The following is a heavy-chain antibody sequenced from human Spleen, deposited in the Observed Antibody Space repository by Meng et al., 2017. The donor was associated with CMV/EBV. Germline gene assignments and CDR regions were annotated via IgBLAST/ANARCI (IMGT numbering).Heavy chain of an antibody. V-gene: IGHV1-69*01. CDR2: SAPVFAIT. CDR3: ARGWGDLEMTSTNWFES. D-gene: IGHD5-24*01. Sequence: FSGSSSSWLRQAPGQGLGWMRGSAPVFAITKYGQKFEGRVTFSADEPATTITMAMSSLRSDDTAMYSCARGWGDLEMTSTNWFESWGQGTLVTVSS. CDR1: FSGSS. J-gene: IGHJ5*01.